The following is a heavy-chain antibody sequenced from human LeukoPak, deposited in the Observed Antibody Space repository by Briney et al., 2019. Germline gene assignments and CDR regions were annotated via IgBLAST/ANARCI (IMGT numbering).Heavy chain of an antibody. CDR3: ARDRGDSSWYIRFDY. CDR1: GFTFSDYY. D-gene: IGHD6-13*01. Sequence: GGSLRLSCAASGFTFSDYYMSWIRQAPGKGLEWVSYISSSDNTIYYADSVKGRFTISRDNAKNSLYLQMNSLRAEDTAVYYCARDRGDSSWYIRFDYWGQGTLVTVSS. V-gene: IGHV3-11*04. CDR2: ISSSDNTI. J-gene: IGHJ4*02.